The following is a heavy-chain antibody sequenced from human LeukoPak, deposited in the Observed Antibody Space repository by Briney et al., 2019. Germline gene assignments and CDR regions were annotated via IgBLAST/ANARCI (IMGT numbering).Heavy chain of an antibody. CDR3: ARSLRRATGYYSY. D-gene: IGHD3-9*01. V-gene: IGHV4-38-2*02. J-gene: IGHJ4*02. CDR1: GYSISSGYY. Sequence: SETLSLTCTVSGYSISSGYYWGWMRQSPGKGLEWIGSIYHSGSTYYNPSLQSRITISIDTSKNQFSLKLSSVTAADTAFYYCARSLRRATGYYSYWGQGTLVTVSS. CDR2: IYHSGST.